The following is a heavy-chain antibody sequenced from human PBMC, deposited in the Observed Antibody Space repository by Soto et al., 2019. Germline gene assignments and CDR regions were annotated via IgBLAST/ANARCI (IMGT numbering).Heavy chain of an antibody. CDR2: IIPVLGVT. CDR3: ARRRYCGGDCYTQYYYGMDV. J-gene: IGHJ6*02. Sequence: QVQLVQSGPEVKKPGSSVRISCRSGGDTFSSYTVSWVRQTPGQGLEWMGRIIPVLGVTNYSRKFKGRMTITADKSKTTAHMELSSLKSEDPARYYFARRRYCGGDCYTQYYYGMDVWGQGTSVIVSS. D-gene: IGHD2-21*02. CDR1: GDTFSSYT. V-gene: IGHV1-69*02.